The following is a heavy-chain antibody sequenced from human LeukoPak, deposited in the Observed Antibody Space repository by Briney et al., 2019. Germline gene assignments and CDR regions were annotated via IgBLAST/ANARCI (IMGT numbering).Heavy chain of an antibody. Sequence: PGGSLRLSCAASTFTFENYAMEWVRQAPGKGLEWVSGISWKSARTAYAESVKGRFTISREDAKNSLYLQMNSLSVEDTALYYCVREKAVNGFRVFDMWGQGTMVTVSS. D-gene: IGHD2-8*01. V-gene: IGHV3-9*01. J-gene: IGHJ3*02. CDR2: ISWKSART. CDR3: VREKAVNGFRVFDM. CDR1: TFTFENYA.